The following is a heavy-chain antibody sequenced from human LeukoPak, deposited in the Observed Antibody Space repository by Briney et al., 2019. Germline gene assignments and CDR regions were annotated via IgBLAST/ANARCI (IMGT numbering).Heavy chain of an antibody. Sequence: ASVKVSCKASGYTFTGYYMHWVRQAPGQGLEWMGWINPNSGGTNYAQKFQGWVTITRDTSASTAYMELTSLRSEDTAVYYCARVHSGSSSWFYWGQGTLVTVSS. D-gene: IGHD6-13*01. J-gene: IGHJ4*02. V-gene: IGHV1-2*04. CDR1: GYTFTGYY. CDR3: ARVHSGSSSWFY. CDR2: INPNSGGT.